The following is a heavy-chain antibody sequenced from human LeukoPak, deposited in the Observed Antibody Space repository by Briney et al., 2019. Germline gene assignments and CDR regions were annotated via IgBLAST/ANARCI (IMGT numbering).Heavy chain of an antibody. CDR1: GFTFSSYG. J-gene: IGHJ4*02. D-gene: IGHD1-26*01. V-gene: IGHV3-33*01. CDR3: ATDIYSESWELEY. Sequence: SGGSLRLSCAASGFTFSSYGMHWVRQAPGKGLEWVAVIWYDGSNKYYADSVKGRFTISRDNSKNTLYLQMNSLRAEDTAVYYCATDIYSESWELEYWGQGTLVTVSS. CDR2: IWYDGSNK.